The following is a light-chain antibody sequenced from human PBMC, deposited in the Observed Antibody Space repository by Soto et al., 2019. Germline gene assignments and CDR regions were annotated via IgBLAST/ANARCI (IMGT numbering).Light chain of an antibody. CDR2: KAS. J-gene: IGKJ3*01. Sequence: DIQMTQAPSTLSASVGDRVTITCRAIQSISSWLAWYQQKPGKVPKLLLYKASSLESGVPSRFSGSGSGTEFTLTISSLQPYDFATYYCQQSFTFGPGTKVDSK. CDR3: QQSFT. V-gene: IGKV1-5*03. CDR1: QSISSW.